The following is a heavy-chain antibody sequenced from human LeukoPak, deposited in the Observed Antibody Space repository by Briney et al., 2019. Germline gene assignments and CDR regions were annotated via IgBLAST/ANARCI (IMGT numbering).Heavy chain of an antibody. CDR1: GFTFSSYE. CDR3: ARVRPWVFDY. J-gene: IGHJ4*02. CDR2: ISSSGSTI. V-gene: IGHV3-48*03. Sequence: GGSLRLSCAASGFTFSSYEMNWVRQAPGKGLEWVSYISSSGSTINYADSVKGRFTISRDNAKNSLYLQMNSLRAEDTAVYYCARVRPWVFDYWGQGTLVTVSS.